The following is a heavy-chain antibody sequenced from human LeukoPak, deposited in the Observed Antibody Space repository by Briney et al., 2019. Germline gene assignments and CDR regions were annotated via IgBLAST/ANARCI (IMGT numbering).Heavy chain of an antibody. J-gene: IGHJ4*02. CDR1: GFTFSSYW. V-gene: IGHV3-7*01. Sequence: GGSLRLSCAASGFTFSSYWMSWVRQAPGKGLEWVANIKQDGSEKYYVDPVKGRFTISRDNAKNSLYLQMNSLRAEDTAVYYCARDRAPTTTYYYGSGSYKFDYWGQGTLVTVSS. D-gene: IGHD3-10*01. CDR3: ARDRAPTTTYYYGSGSYKFDY. CDR2: IKQDGSEK.